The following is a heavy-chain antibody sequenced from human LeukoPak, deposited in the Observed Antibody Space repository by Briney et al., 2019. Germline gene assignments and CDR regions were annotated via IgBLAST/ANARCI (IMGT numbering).Heavy chain of an antibody. V-gene: IGHV3-21*01. D-gene: IGHD1-14*01. CDR2: ISSSSSYI. CDR3: ARRGSRLTTDAFDI. CDR1: GFTFSSYS. Sequence: GGTLRLSCAASGFTFSSYSMNWVRQAPGKGLEWVSSISSSSSYIYYADSVKGRFTISRDNAKNSLYLQMNSLRAEDTAVYYCARRGSRLTTDAFDIWGQGTMVTVSS. J-gene: IGHJ3*02.